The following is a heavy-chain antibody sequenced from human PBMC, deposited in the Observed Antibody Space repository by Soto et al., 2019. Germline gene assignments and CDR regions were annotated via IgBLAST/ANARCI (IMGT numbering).Heavy chain of an antibody. D-gene: IGHD2-8*01. CDR3: ARDGLYCTYANCRGDAYDV. V-gene: IGHV3-7*04. Sequence: EVQLVGSGGGLVQPGGSLRLSCVASGFTFRTYWMTWVRQAPGKGLEWVANIKQDGSEKYYVDYVRGRFAISRDNAKDSHYLQMNSLRVEATAVYYCARDGLYCTYANCRGDAYDVWDQGTMVTVSS. CDR2: IKQDGSEK. CDR1: GFTFRTYW. J-gene: IGHJ3*01.